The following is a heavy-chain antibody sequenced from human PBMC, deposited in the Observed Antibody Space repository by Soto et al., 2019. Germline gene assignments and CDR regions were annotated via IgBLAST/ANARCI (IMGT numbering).Heavy chain of an antibody. D-gene: IGHD2-21*01. V-gene: IGHV1-69*01. CDR3: ARPHGDYSSPWYFHV. Sequence: QEQLVQSGPEVKKPGSSVRVSCEASGGNFNTYTISWVRQAPGQGLEWLGGIIPVINTAYYAESFQDRVTITADDPTSTVYLELNTLRSDDTAVYYCARPHGDYSSPWYFHVWGRGTPVTVSS. J-gene: IGHJ2*01. CDR2: IIPVINTA. CDR1: GGNFNTYT.